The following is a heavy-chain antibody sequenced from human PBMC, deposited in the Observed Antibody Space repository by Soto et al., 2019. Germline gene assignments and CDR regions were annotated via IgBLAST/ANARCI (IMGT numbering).Heavy chain of an antibody. CDR2: IWYDGSNK. CDR1: GFTFSSYG. CDR3: ARDPYYYDSSGYDY. V-gene: IGHV3-33*01. J-gene: IGHJ4*02. Sequence: PGGSLRLSCAASGFTFSSYGMHWVRQAPGKGLEWVAVIWYDGSNKYYADSVKGRFTISRDNSKNTLYPQMNSLRAEDTAVYYCARDPYYYDSSGYDYWGQGTLDTVSS. D-gene: IGHD3-22*01.